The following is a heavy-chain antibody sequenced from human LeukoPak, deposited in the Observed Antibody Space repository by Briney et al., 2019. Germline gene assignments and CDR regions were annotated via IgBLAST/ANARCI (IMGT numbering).Heavy chain of an antibody. D-gene: IGHD4-17*01. J-gene: IGHJ6*03. CDR3: AIHTVTTWPYYYHYMDV. Sequence: GGSLRLSCAASGFTFSRYWMHWVRQAPGKGRVWVSRINSDGSSTSYADSVKGRFTISRDNAKNTLYLQMNSLRAEDTTVSYCAIHTVTTWPYYYHYMDVWGKGTTVTVS. V-gene: IGHV3-74*01. CDR2: INSDGSST. CDR1: GFTFSRYW.